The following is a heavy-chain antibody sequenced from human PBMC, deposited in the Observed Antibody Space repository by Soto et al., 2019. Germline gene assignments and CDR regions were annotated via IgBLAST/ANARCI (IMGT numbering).Heavy chain of an antibody. CDR3: ARQYYDILTGYLSGGAFDI. Sequence: GGSLRLSCAASGFTFSSYWMHWVRQAPGKGLVWVSRINSDGSSTSYADSVKGRFTISRDNAKNTLYLQMNSLRAEDTAVYYCARQYYDILTGYLSGGAFDIWGQGTMVTVSS. J-gene: IGHJ3*02. CDR2: INSDGSST. CDR1: GFTFSSYW. D-gene: IGHD3-9*01. V-gene: IGHV3-74*01.